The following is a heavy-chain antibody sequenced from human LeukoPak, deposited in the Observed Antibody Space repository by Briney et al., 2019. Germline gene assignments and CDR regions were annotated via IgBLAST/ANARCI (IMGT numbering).Heavy chain of an antibody. D-gene: IGHD1-26*01. CDR2: INWNSGST. CDR3: ARESEPPKYSGRGGPIDY. J-gene: IGHJ4*02. V-gene: IGHV3-20*04. Sequence: PGGSLRLSCAASGFTFDDYGMSWVRQAPGKGLEWVSGINWNSGSTGYADSVKGRFTISRDNAKNSLYLQMNSLRAEDTALYYCARESEPPKYSGRGGPIDYWGQGTLVTVSS. CDR1: GFTFDDYG.